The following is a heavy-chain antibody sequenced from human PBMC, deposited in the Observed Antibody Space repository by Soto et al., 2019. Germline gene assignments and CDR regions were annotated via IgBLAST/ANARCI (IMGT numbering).Heavy chain of an antibody. D-gene: IGHD2-15*01. J-gene: IGHJ4*02. Sequence: QITLKESGPTLVKPTQTLTLACTFSGFSLTNSGVAVGWIRQSPGKALEWLALIYWDDEKRYSPSLKSRLTITNDTSKNKVFLTMTVMGPVDTATYYCAHRLLVVGAATRWLPFDYWGQGTLVTVSS. CDR2: IYWDDEK. V-gene: IGHV2-5*02. CDR3: AHRLLVVGAATRWLPFDY. CDR1: GFSLTNSGVA.